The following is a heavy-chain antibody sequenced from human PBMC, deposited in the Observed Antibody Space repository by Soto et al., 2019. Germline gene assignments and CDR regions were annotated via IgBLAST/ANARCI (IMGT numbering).Heavy chain of an antibody. CDR3: ARPPVVPRSRDSFSF. Sequence: QVQLVESGGGVVQPGRSLRLSCAASGFTFSSYAMHWVRQAPGKGLEWVAVISYDGSNKYYADSVKGRFTISRDNSKNRPYLQLNGLRAEDTALYYCARPPVVPRSRDSFSFWGQGGIVPVSS. J-gene: IGHJ3*01. D-gene: IGHD2-21*01. V-gene: IGHV3-30-3*01. CDR1: GFTFSSYA. CDR2: ISYDGSNK.